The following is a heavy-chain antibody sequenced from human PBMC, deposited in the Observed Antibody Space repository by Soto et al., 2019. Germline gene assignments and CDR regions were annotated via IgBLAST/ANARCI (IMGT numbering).Heavy chain of an antibody. CDR3: ARGDFWRGYSYYYYGMVV. J-gene: IGHJ6*02. Sequence: QVQLQESGPGLVKPSQTLSLTCTVSGGSISSGDYYWRWIRQPPGKGLEWIGYIYYRGSTYYNPSLKIRVTLSVDTSKNQCALRLSSVTAADTAVYYCARGDFWRGYSYYYYGMVVWGQGTTVTLSS. CDR1: GGSISSGDYY. V-gene: IGHV4-30-4*01. D-gene: IGHD3-3*01. CDR2: IYYRGST.